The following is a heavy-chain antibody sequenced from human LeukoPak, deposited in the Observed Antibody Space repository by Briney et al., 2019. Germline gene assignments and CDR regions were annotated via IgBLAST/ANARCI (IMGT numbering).Heavy chain of an antibody. V-gene: IGHV1-2*02. D-gene: IGHD4-17*01. CDR3: ARGIYGDYYMDV. CDR2: IYPITGST. CDR1: RYTFNGYN. J-gene: IGHJ6*03. Sequence: ASVKDSCKASRYTFNGYNIHRVRQTPGQRLEWMGWIYPITGSTYYAQKFQGSVTMTRDTSIRTAHMELSRLRSNDTPVYNCARGIYGDYYMDVWGEGTTVTISS.